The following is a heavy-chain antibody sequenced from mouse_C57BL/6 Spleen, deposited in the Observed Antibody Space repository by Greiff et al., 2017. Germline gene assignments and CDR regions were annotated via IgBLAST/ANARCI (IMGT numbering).Heavy chain of an antibody. Sequence: QVQLRQPGAELVRPGTSVKLSCKASGYTFTSYWMHWVKQRPGQGLEWIGVIDPSDSYTNYNQKFKGKATLTVDTSSSTAYMQLSSLTSEDSAVYYCARYGNSPMDYWGQGTSVTVSS. CDR3: ARYGNSPMDY. CDR2: IDPSDSYT. CDR1: GYTFTSYW. J-gene: IGHJ4*01. D-gene: IGHD1-1*01. V-gene: IGHV1-59*01.